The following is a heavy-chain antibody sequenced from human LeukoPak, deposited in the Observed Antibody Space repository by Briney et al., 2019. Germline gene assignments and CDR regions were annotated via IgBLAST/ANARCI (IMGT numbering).Heavy chain of an antibody. CDR3: ARESRPHDAFDI. V-gene: IGHV3-21*06. CDR1: GLTFSTSG. J-gene: IGHJ3*02. Sequence: GGSLTLSCTASGLTFSTSGLNWVRQAPGKGPEWVPSIGPTGSDSYHADSIKARFTITRANANTFLYLQMHSLRAEDTAVYYCARESRPHDAFDIWGQGTMVTVSS. CDR2: IGPTGSDS.